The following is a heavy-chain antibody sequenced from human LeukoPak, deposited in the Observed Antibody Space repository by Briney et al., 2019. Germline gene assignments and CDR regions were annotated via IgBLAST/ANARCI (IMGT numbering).Heavy chain of an antibody. D-gene: IGHD3-9*01. CDR1: GYTFTGYY. CDR3: ARASYDFFTGNYRDYAFDI. J-gene: IGHJ3*02. V-gene: IGHV1-2*02. CDR2: INPNSGGT. Sequence: ASVKVSCKASGYTFTGYYMHWVRQAPGQGLEWMGWINPNSGGTNYAQKFQGRVTMTRDTSISTAYMELSRLRPDDTAVYSCARASYDFFTGNYRDYAFDIWGQGIMVTVSS.